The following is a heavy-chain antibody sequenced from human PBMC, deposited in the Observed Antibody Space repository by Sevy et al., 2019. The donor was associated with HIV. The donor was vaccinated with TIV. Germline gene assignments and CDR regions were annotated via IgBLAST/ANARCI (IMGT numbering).Heavy chain of an antibody. D-gene: IGHD3-3*01. J-gene: IGHJ4*02. Sequence: GGSLRLSCAASGFTFSDYYMSWIRQAPGKGLEWVSYISSSGSTIYYADSVKGRFTISRDNAKNSLYLQMNSLRAEDTAVYYCARNSVEDYDFWSGYYRGLYYFDYWGQGTLVTVSS. V-gene: IGHV3-11*01. CDR2: ISSSGSTI. CDR3: ARNSVEDYDFWSGYYRGLYYFDY. CDR1: GFTFSDYY.